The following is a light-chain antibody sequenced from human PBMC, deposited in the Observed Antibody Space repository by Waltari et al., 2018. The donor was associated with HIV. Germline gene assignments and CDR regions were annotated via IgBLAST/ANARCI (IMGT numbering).Light chain of an antibody. Sequence: SVLPPPPSVSAAPGQKVTISCSGSTSNIGDNYVYWYQQLPGTAPKLLIYDNDKRPSGIPDRFSGSKSGTSATLGITGLQTGDEADYYCGTWDASLSAVVFGGGTKLTVL. V-gene: IGLV1-51*01. CDR1: TSNIGDNY. CDR2: DND. J-gene: IGLJ2*01. CDR3: GTWDASLSAVV.